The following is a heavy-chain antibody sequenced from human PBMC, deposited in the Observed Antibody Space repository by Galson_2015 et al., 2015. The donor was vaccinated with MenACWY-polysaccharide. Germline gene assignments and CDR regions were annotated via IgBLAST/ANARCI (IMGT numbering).Heavy chain of an antibody. D-gene: IGHD2-21*01. Sequence: SLRLSCAASGFAYSTYWMHWVRQSPGRGLVWVSHINSDGSTTNYADSVKGRFTVSRDNAKNTLYLQMNSLRGEDTAVYYCAKGRVSDWYDSWGQGTLVTVPS. CDR1: GFAYSTYW. CDR2: INSDGSTT. CDR3: AKGRVSDWYDS. V-gene: IGHV3-74*01. J-gene: IGHJ5*01.